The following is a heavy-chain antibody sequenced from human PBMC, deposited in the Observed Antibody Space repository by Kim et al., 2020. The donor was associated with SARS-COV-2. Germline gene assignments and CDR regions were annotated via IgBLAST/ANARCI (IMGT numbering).Heavy chain of an antibody. CDR2: FGTA. CDR3: ARGPTFDY. J-gene: IGHJ4*02. V-gene: IGHV1-69*01. Sequence: FGTANYEQQFQGRVTITADESTSTSYMELSRLRSEDTAVYYCARGPTFDYWGQGTLVTVSS.